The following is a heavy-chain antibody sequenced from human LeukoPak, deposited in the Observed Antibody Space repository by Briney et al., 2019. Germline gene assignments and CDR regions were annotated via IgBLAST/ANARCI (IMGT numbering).Heavy chain of an antibody. Sequence: GASVKVSCKASGYTSTSYGISWVRQAPGQGLEWMGWISVYNGDTNYAQKFQGRVTMTTDTSTSTAYMELRSLRSDDTAVYYCARHGIAVVDYWGQGTLVTVSS. D-gene: IGHD6-19*01. CDR2: ISVYNGDT. J-gene: IGHJ4*02. CDR3: ARHGIAVVDY. CDR1: GYTSTSYG. V-gene: IGHV1-18*01.